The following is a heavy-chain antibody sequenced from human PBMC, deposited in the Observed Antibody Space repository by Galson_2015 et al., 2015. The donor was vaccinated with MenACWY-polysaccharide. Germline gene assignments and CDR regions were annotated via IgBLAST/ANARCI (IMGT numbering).Heavy chain of an antibody. CDR1: GFPFSDSW. CDR3: ARARSWSGYFAFDF. D-gene: IGHD3-3*01. Sequence: SLRLSCAASGFPFSDSWMTWIRQAPGKGLEWVATIKQSGSGKYYVDSVEGRFTVSRDNAKNSLYLQMNSLRAGDTAVYYCARARSWSGYFAFDFWGQGTMVTVSS. V-gene: IGHV3-7*01. CDR2: IKQSGSGK. J-gene: IGHJ3*01.